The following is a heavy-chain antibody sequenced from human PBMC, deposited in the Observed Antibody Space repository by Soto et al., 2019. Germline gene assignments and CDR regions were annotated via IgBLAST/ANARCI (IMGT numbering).Heavy chain of an antibody. D-gene: IGHD4-17*01. V-gene: IGHV3-23*01. J-gene: IGHJ4*02. Sequence: AISGSGGSTYYADSVKGRFTISRDNSKNTLYLQMNSLRAEDTAVYYCAKDSNYGDYDGYFDYWGQGTLVTV. CDR2: ISGSGGST. CDR3: AKDSNYGDYDGYFDY.